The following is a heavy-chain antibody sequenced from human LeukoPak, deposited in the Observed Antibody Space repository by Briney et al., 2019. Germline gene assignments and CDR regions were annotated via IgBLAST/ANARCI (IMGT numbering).Heavy chain of an antibody. CDR1: GYTFTSYD. CDR3: ARGQEYYDFWSTSYAYYYGMDV. J-gene: IGHJ6*02. CDR2: MNPNSGNT. V-gene: IGHV1-8*01. Sequence: ASVKVSCKASGYTFTSYDINWVRQATGQGLEWMGWMNPNSGNTGYAQKFQGRVTVTRNTSISSAYMELSSLRSEDTAVYYCARGQEYYDFWSTSYAYYYGMDVWGQGTTVTVSS. D-gene: IGHD3-3*01.